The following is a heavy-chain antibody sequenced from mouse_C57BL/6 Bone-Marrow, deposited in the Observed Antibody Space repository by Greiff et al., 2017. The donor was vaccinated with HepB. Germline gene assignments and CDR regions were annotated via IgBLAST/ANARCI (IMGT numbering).Heavy chain of an antibody. J-gene: IGHJ4*01. CDR3: AIGGRGVVGKYYAMDY. Sequence: QVQLQQPGAELVKPGASVKVSCKASGYTFTSYWMHWVKQRPGQGLEWIGRIHPSDSDTNYNQKFKGKATLTVDKSSSTAYMQLSSLTSEDSAVYYWAIGGRGVVGKYYAMDYWGQGTSVTVSS. D-gene: IGHD1-1*01. V-gene: IGHV1-74*01. CDR1: GYTFTSYW. CDR2: IHPSDSDT.